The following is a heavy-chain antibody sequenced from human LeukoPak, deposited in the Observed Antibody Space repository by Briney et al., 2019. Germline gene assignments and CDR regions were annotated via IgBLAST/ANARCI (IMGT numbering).Heavy chain of an antibody. Sequence: SETLSLTCTVSGGSISSSSYYWGWIRQPPGKGLEWIGSIYYSGSTYYNPFLKSRVTISVDTSKNQFSLKLSSVTAADTAVYYCARQGIVGATVFDYWGQGTLVTVSS. V-gene: IGHV4-39*01. CDR2: IYYSGST. CDR3: ARQGIVGATVFDY. CDR1: GGSISSSSYY. D-gene: IGHD1-26*01. J-gene: IGHJ4*02.